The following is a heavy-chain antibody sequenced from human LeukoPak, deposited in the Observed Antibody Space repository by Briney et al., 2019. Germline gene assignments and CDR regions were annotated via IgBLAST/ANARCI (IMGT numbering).Heavy chain of an antibody. J-gene: IGHJ4*02. CDR3: AREPEQQLTFDY. V-gene: IGHV1-46*01. CDR2: INPIIGST. D-gene: IGHD6-13*01. Sequence: ASVKVSCKASGYTFTSYYMHWVRQAPGQGLEWMGIINPIIGSTNYAQKFQGRVTMTRDTSTSTVYMELNSLRSEDTAVYYCAREPEQQLTFDYWGQGTLVTVSS. CDR1: GYTFTSYY.